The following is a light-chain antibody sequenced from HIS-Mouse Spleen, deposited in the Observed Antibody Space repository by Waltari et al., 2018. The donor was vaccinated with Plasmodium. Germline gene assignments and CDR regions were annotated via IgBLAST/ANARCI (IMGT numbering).Light chain of an antibody. J-gene: IGLJ2*01. CDR3: CSYAGSYTWV. CDR2: DVS. V-gene: IGLV2-11*02. CDR1: RSDGGGYNF. Sequence: QSALTQPRSVSGYPGQSVTISCTGTRSDGGGYNFISWYQQHPGKAPKLMIYDVSKRPSGVPDRFSGSKSGNTASLTISGLQAEDEADYYCCSYAGSYTWVFGGGTKLTVL.